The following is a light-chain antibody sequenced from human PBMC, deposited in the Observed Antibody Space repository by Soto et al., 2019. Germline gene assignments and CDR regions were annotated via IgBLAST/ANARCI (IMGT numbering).Light chain of an antibody. J-gene: IGKJ3*01. V-gene: IGKV3-11*01. CDR3: QQRSNWAPFT. CDR1: QSVSSY. CDR2: DAS. Sequence: EIVLTQSPATLSLSPGERATLSCRASQSVSSYLAWYQQKPGQAPRLLIYDASNRATGIPARFSGSGSGTDFTLTLSSLEPEDFAVYYCQQRSNWAPFTFGPGTKVDIK.